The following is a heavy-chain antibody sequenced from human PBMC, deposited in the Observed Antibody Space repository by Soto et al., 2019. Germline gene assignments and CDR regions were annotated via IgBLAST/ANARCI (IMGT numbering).Heavy chain of an antibody. CDR1: GFTFSSYS. J-gene: IGHJ6*02. CDR3: ARVLEGTAAIPSSYSYYGMDV. V-gene: IGHV3-21*01. Sequence: GGSLRLSCAASGFTFSSYSMNWVRQAPGKGLEWVSSISSSSSYIYYADSVKGRFTISRDNAKNSLYLQMNSLRAEDTAVYYCARVLEGTAAIPSSYSYYGMDVWGQGTTVTVSS. CDR2: ISSSSSYI. D-gene: IGHD2-2*02.